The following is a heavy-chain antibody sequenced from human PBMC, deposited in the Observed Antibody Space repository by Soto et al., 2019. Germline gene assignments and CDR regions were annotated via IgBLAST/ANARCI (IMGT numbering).Heavy chain of an antibody. V-gene: IGHV3-23*01. Sequence: GGSLSLSCAASGFTFSDHGVHWVRQAPGKGLEWVSSISGSVGSTFYADSVKGRFTISRDNSMNTLYLQMNSLRAEDTAVYYCAKDRTIASRNFDSWGQGALVTVSS. CDR2: ISGSVGST. CDR1: GFTFSDHG. D-gene: IGHD6-6*01. J-gene: IGHJ4*02. CDR3: AKDRTIASRNFDS.